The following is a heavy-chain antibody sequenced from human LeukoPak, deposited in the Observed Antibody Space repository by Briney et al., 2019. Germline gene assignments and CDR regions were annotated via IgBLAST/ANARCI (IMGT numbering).Heavy chain of an antibody. D-gene: IGHD6-19*01. V-gene: IGHV5-51*01. CDR1: GYSFTSYR. J-gene: IGHJ6*02. CDR3: ASSYSSGWYGMDV. CDR2: IYPGDTDT. Sequence: GESLKISCKGSGYSFTSYRIGWVRQMPGKGLEWMGIIYPGDTDTRYSPSFQGQVTISADKSVSTAYLQWSSLKASDTAMYYCASSYSSGWYGMDVWGQGTTVTVSS.